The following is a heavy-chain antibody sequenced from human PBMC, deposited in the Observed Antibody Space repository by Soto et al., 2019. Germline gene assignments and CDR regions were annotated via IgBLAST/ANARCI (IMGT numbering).Heavy chain of an antibody. CDR2: IYFSGST. Sequence: QVQLQESGPGLVKPSQTLSLTCAVSGGSISNGGYYWSWIRQHPGKGLEWIGSIYFSGSTYYNPSLKGRVTMSVATPKNQFSLKLSSVTAADTAMYYCARDRHSQQPNHRWGGGYMDVWGKGTTVTVSS. CDR1: GGSISNGGYY. V-gene: IGHV4-31*11. CDR3: ARDRHSQQPNHRWGGGYMDV. J-gene: IGHJ6*03. D-gene: IGHD6-13*01.